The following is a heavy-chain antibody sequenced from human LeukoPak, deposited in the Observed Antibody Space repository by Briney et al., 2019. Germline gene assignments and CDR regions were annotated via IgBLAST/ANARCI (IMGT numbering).Heavy chain of an antibody. CDR2: IYPSDSDT. Sequence: GESLKISCKGSGYTFSTNRIGWVRQMPGKGLEWIGIIYPSDSDTTYSPSFQGQVTISVDKSISTAYLQWRSLKASDTAMYYCARIYGRNFDHWGQGTLVTVSS. V-gene: IGHV5-51*01. D-gene: IGHD1-26*01. CDR3: ARIYGRNFDH. J-gene: IGHJ4*02. CDR1: GYTFSTNR.